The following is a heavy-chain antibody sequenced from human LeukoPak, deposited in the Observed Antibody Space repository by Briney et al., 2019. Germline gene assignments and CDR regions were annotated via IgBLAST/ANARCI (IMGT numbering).Heavy chain of an antibody. D-gene: IGHD1-26*01. Sequence: AGGSLRLSCAACGFSFSSYGMTWVRQSPGKGLEWVSSISRDSSYIYYADSVKGRFTISRDNAQNSLYLQLYSLRADDTAVYYCGRGIVPGRWYFDQWGQGTLVTVSS. CDR1: GFSFSSYG. CDR3: GRGIVPGRWYFDQ. V-gene: IGHV3-21*03. J-gene: IGHJ4*02. CDR2: ISRDSSYI.